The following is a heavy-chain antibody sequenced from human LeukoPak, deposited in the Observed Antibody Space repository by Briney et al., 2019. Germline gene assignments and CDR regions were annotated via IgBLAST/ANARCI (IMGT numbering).Heavy chain of an antibody. CDR1: GFTSSSYG. V-gene: IGHV3-30*18. Sequence: GGSLRLSCAASGFTSSSYGMHWVRQAPGKGLEWVAVISYDGSNKYYADSVKGRFTISRDNSKNTLYLQMNSLRAEDTAVYYCAKGEIAVAEYWGRGTLVTVSS. D-gene: IGHD6-19*01. CDR3: AKGEIAVAEY. CDR2: ISYDGSNK. J-gene: IGHJ4*02.